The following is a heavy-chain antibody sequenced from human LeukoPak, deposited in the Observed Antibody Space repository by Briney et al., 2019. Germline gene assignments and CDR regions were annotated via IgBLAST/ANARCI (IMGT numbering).Heavy chain of an antibody. V-gene: IGHV3-30-3*01. Sequence: GGSLRLSCAASGFTFSKYPMHWVRQAPGKGLEWVAVISYDVGSNTYYADSVKGRFTISRDNSKDTLYLQMNSLRAEDTAVYYCARLNLGYGYFLEATKRDYWGQGTLVTVSS. J-gene: IGHJ4*02. CDR1: GFTFSKYP. D-gene: IGHD5-18*01. CDR2: ISYDVGSNT. CDR3: ARLNLGYGYFLEATKRDY.